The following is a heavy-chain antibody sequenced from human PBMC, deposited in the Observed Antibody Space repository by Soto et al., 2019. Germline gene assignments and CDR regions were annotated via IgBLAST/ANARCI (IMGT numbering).Heavy chain of an antibody. J-gene: IGHJ4*02. V-gene: IGHV1-18*01. CDR3: ARFPASLTMVTTMFDY. Sequence: QVQLVQSGAEVKKPGASVKVSCKASGYTFTNYGLGWVRQAPGQGLEWMGWINTDNGITNYAQSLQDRVTMTADTSASTVYMELKSLKSYDSAVYDCARFPASLTMVTTMFDYWGKGSLVTVSS. CDR2: INTDNGIT. CDR1: GYTFTNYG. D-gene: IGHD4-17*01.